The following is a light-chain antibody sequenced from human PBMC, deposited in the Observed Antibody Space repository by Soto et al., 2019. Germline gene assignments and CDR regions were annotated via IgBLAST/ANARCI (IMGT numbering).Light chain of an antibody. J-gene: IGLJ2*01. CDR1: SPNIGSNT. CDR3: AAWDDSLNGQVV. V-gene: IGLV1-44*01. Sequence: QSVLTQPHSASGTPGQRVTISCSGSSPNIGSNTVNWYQQLPGTAPKLVMYSNNQRPSGVPDRFSGSKSGTSASLAISGLQPDDEADYYCAAWDDSLNGQVVFGGGTKLTVL. CDR2: SNN.